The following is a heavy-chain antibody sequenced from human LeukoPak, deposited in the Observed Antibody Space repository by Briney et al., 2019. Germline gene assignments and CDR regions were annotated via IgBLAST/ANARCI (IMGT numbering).Heavy chain of an antibody. CDR2: INYSGST. CDR3: ASTYDSSGYYYVDR. CDR1: GGSISTGSYY. V-gene: IGHV4-31*03. J-gene: IGHJ4*02. Sequence: PSQTLSLTCSVSGGSISTGSYYWSWIRQHPGKGLEWIGYINYSGSTDHNPSLKSRVTISVDTSKNHFSLKLRSVTAADTAMYYCASTYDSSGYYYVDRWGQGTLVTVSS. D-gene: IGHD3-22*01.